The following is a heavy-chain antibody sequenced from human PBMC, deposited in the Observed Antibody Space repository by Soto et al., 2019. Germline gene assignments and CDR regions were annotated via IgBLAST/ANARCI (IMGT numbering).Heavy chain of an antibody. CDR1: GYTFTGYY. Sequence: QLQLAQSGAEVKKPGASLKVSCKASGYTFTGYYMHWVRQAPGQGPEWMGWINPNSGGTNYAQKFQGGVTMTRDTSISTAYMELSRLRSDDTAVYYCAREFGLRCRPHRNWFDPWGQGTLVTVSS. CDR3: AREFGLRCRPHRNWFDP. CDR2: INPNSGGT. J-gene: IGHJ5*02. V-gene: IGHV1-2*02. D-gene: IGHD2-8*01.